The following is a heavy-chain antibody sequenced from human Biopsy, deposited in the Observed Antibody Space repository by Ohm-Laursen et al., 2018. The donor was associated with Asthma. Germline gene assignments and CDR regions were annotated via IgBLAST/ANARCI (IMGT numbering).Heavy chain of an antibody. CDR3: AREDYDILTGYYGGGGMDV. CDR1: GYTFTSYG. J-gene: IGHJ6*02. V-gene: IGHV1-18*01. CDR2: ISSYNGNT. D-gene: IGHD3-9*01. Sequence: SSVKVSCKSSGYTFTSYGIGWVRQAPGQGLEWMGWISSYNGNTNYAQKLQGRVTMTTDTSTSTVYMELRSLRSDDTAVYYCAREDYDILTGYYGGGGMDVWGQGTTVTVSS.